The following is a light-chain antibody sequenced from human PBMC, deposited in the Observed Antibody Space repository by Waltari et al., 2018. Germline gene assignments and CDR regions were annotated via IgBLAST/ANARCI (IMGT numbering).Light chain of an antibody. Sequence: QSALTQPAPVSASPGQPITISCTGTSSDIVRYKYVSWYQQHPGTAPKLLIFDVSKRPSGFSNRFSGSKSADTASLPISGLQSEDEADYYCSSYTTSTTVIFGGGTKLTVL. CDR3: SSYTTSTTVI. CDR1: SSDIVRYKY. V-gene: IGLV2-14*03. J-gene: IGLJ2*01. CDR2: DVS.